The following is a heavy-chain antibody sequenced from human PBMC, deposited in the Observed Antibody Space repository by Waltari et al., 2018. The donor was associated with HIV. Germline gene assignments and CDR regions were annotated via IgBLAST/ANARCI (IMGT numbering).Heavy chain of an antibody. V-gene: IGHV4-31*03. CDR2: IYYSGST. CDR3: AREKSTIVGFDY. Sequence: QVQLQESGPGLVKPSQTLSLTCTVSGGSISSGGYYWSCIRQHPGKGLEWIGYIYYSGSTYYNPSLKSRVTRSVDTSKNQFSLKLSSVTAADTAVYYCAREKSTIVGFDYWGQGTLVTVSS. D-gene: IGHD1-26*01. J-gene: IGHJ4*02. CDR1: GGSISSGGYY.